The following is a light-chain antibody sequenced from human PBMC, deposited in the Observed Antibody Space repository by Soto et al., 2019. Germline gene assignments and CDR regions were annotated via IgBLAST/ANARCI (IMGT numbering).Light chain of an antibody. V-gene: IGKV3-20*01. CDR3: QQSGGSPIT. J-gene: IGKJ5*01. CDR2: GAS. CDR1: QSVTSNY. Sequence: EIVLTQSPGTLSLSPGERATLSCRASQSVTSNYLAWYQQKPGQAPRLLIYGASSRATGIPDRFSGSGSGTDFTLTIRRLEPEDFAVYYCQQSGGSPITFGQGTRLEIK.